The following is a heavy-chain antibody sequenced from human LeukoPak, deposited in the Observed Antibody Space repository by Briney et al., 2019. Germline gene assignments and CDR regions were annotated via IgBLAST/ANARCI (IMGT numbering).Heavy chain of an antibody. CDR2: INQDGSER. CDR1: LFTFGTYW. Sequence: PGGSLRLSCAASLFTFGTYWMSWVRQAPGKGLEWVANINQDGSERYLADSLKGRFTVSRDNAKKSLYPEMKSLRAGDTAVYYCARVMAARSFYFDHWGQGTLVTVSS. D-gene: IGHD3-16*02. CDR3: ARVMAARSFYFDH. V-gene: IGHV3-7*01. J-gene: IGHJ4*02.